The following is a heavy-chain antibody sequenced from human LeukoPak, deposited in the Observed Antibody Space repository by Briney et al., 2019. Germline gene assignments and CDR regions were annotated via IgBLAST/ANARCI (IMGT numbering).Heavy chain of an antibody. CDR3: AKASGEGDSLYYYYGMDV. CDR2: ISGSGGST. V-gene: IGHV3-23*01. D-gene: IGHD2-21*02. J-gene: IGHJ6*02. Sequence: GGSLRLSCAASGFTFSSYAMSWVRQAPGKGMEWVSAISGSGGSTYYADSVKGRFTISRDNSKNTLYLQMNSLRAEDTAVYYCAKASGEGDSLYYYYGMDVWGQGATVTVSS. CDR1: GFTFSSYA.